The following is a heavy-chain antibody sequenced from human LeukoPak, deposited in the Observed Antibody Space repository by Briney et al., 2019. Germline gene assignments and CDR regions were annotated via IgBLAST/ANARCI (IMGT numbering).Heavy chain of an antibody. D-gene: IGHD3-22*01. CDR2: ISSNGGST. CDR3: VKDLGTMIVENPNTY. Sequence: GGSLRLSCSASGFTFSSYAMHWVRQAPGKGLEYVSAISSNGGSTYYADSVKGRFTFSRDNSKNTLYLQMSSLRAEDTAVYYCVKDLGTMIVENPNTYWGQGTLVTVSS. CDR1: GFTFSSYA. V-gene: IGHV3-64D*06. J-gene: IGHJ4*02.